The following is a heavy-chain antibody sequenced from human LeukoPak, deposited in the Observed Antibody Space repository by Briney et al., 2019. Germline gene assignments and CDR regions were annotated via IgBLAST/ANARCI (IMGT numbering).Heavy chain of an antibody. J-gene: IGHJ6*03. D-gene: IGHD1-26*01. CDR1: RFIFSTYA. CDR3: ARDLLAVGATPLNYMDV. Sequence: GGSLRLSCAASRFIFSTYAMHWVRQAPGKGLEWVAVISYDGSNKYYADSVKGRFVISRDNSKNTLYLQMNSLRAEDTAVYYCARDLLAVGATPLNYMDVWGKGTTVTISS. V-gene: IGHV3-30*09. CDR2: ISYDGSNK.